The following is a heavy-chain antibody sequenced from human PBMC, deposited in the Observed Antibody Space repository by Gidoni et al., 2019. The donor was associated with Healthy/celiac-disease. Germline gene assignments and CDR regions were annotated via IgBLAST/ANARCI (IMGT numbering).Heavy chain of an antibody. CDR3: AKVWVGLVYFQH. J-gene: IGHJ1*01. CDR2: ISGSGGST. D-gene: IGHD3-16*01. CDR1: GFTFSSYA. V-gene: IGHV3-23*01. Sequence: EVQLLESGGGLVQPGGSLRLSCSASGFTFSSYAMSWVRQAPGKGLEWVSAISGSGGSTYYADSVKGRFTISRDNSKNTLYLQMNSLRAEDTAVYYCAKVWVGLVYFQHWGQGTLVTVSS.